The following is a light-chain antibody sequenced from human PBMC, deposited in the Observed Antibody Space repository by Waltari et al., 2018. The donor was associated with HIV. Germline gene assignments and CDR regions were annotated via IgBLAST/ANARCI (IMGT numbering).Light chain of an antibody. CDR2: EVS. CDR1: SSDDGNYNL. Sequence: QSALTQPASVSGSPGQSITISCTGTSSDDGNYNLVAWYPQHPGKAPKLMIYEVSKRPSVVSNRFSWSQSGYTAFLTLSGLQPEDEDDYYCCSYARSPWGFGGGTKLTVL. J-gene: IGLJ3*02. V-gene: IGLV2-23*02. CDR3: CSYARSPWG.